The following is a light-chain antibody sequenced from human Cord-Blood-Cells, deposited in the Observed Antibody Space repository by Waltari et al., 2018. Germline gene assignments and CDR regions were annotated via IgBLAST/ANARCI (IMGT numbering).Light chain of an antibody. Sequence: QSALTQSPSASGSPGPSVTISCTGTSSDVGGYNYVSWYQQHPGKAPKLMFYEVSKRPSGVPDRFSGSKSGNTASLTVSGLQAEDEADYYCSSYAGSNNWVFGGGTKLTVL. CDR3: SSYAGSNNWV. V-gene: IGLV2-8*01. CDR1: SSDVGGYNY. CDR2: EVS. J-gene: IGLJ3*02.